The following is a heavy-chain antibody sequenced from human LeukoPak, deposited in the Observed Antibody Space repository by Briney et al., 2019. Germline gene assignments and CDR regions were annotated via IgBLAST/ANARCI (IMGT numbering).Heavy chain of an antibody. Sequence: GASVKVSCKASGYTFTSYYMHWVRQAPGQGLDWMAIINPSGGSTSYAQKFQGRVTMTRDTSTSPVDMELSSLRSEDTAVYYCARDAGYSYGPKSPSASWGERTLVTVSS. V-gene: IGHV1-46*01. CDR1: GYTFTSYY. CDR2: INPSGGST. CDR3: ARDAGYSYGPKSPSAS. J-gene: IGHJ5*02. D-gene: IGHD5-18*01.